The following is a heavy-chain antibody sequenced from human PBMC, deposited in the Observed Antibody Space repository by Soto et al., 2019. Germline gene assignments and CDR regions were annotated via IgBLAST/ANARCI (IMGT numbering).Heavy chain of an antibody. D-gene: IGHD2-2*01. CDR3: ARAGCSSTSCYAFLNYYYYGMDV. CDR1: GGSISSGGYY. J-gene: IGHJ6*04. CDR2: IYYSGST. Sequence: PSETLSLTCTVSGGSISSGGYYWSWIRQHPGKGLEWIGYIYYSGSTYYNPSLKSRVTISVDTSKNQFSLKLSSVTAADTAVYYCARAGCSSTSCYAFLNYYYYGMDVWGEGTTVTVSS. V-gene: IGHV4-31*03.